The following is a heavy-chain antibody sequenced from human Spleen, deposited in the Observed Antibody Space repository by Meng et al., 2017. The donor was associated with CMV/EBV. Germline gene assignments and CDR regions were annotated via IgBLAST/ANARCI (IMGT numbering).Heavy chain of an antibody. CDR2: ISSSSSFK. CDR1: GFTFSNYG. D-gene: IGHD3-10*01. Sequence: GESLKISCAASGFTFSNYGMNWVRQAPGKGLERLSSISSSSSFKDYADSVKGRFTISRDNAKNSLYLQMNNLRAEDTAVYYCAREPGRGAFDIWGQGTMVTVSS. J-gene: IGHJ3*02. V-gene: IGHV3-21*01. CDR3: AREPGRGAFDI.